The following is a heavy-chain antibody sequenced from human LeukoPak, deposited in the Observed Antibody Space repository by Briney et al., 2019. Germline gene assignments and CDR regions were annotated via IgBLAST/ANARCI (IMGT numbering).Heavy chain of an antibody. J-gene: IGHJ4*02. CDR2: ISWNSGSI. Sequence: GGSLRLSCAASGFTFDDYAMHWVRQAPGKGLEWVSGISWNSGSIGYADSVKGRFTISRDNANNSLYLQMDSLRAEDMAVYYCAKDVRSDYFDYWGQGTLVTVSS. V-gene: IGHV3-9*03. CDR1: GFTFDDYA. CDR3: AKDVRSDYFDY.